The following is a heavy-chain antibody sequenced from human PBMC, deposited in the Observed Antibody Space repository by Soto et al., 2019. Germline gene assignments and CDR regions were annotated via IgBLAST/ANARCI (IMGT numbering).Heavy chain of an antibody. CDR3: ARVERGTATTVVDAFDI. CDR2: MSHSGGN. D-gene: IGHD1-1*01. J-gene: IGHJ3*02. V-gene: IGHV4-34*01. CDR1: GGSVNSGNYY. Sequence: QVQLQQWGAGLLKPSETLSLTCAVFGGSVNSGNYYWSWIRQPPGKGLEWIGEMSHSGGNHFNPSLKSRVTISVVTSKNQFSLKMSSVTAADTALYYCARVERGTATTVVDAFDIWGPGTMVTVSS.